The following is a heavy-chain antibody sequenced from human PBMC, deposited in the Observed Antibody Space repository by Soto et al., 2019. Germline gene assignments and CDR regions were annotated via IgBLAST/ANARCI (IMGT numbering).Heavy chain of an antibody. J-gene: IGHJ4*02. Sequence: EVQLVESGGGLVQPGGSLRLSCAASGFTFSAHYTDWVRQAPGKGLEWVCRIKNKPNSYTTEYAASVEGRFTISREDSQNSLYLQMNSVKTEDTAVYYCARVSLVGPSGGRYFDYWGQGSQVAVSS. CDR2: IKNKPNSYTT. D-gene: IGHD1-26*01. CDR1: GFTFSAHY. CDR3: ARVSLVGPSGGRYFDY. V-gene: IGHV3-72*01.